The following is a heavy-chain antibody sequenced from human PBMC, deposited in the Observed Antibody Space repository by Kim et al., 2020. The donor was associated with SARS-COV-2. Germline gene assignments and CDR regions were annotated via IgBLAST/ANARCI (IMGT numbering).Heavy chain of an antibody. V-gene: IGHV3-30*04. D-gene: IGHD3-9*01. Sequence: GGSLRLSCAASGFTFSSYAMHWVRQAPGKGLEWVAVISYDGSNKYYADSVKGRFTISRDNSKNTLDLQMNSLRAEDTAVYYCARVSPDRTYYDILTGAQYYSYYYGMDVWGQGTTVTVSS. CDR2: ISYDGSNK. CDR1: GFTFSSYA. J-gene: IGHJ6*02. CDR3: ARVSPDRTYYDILTGAQYYSYYYGMDV.